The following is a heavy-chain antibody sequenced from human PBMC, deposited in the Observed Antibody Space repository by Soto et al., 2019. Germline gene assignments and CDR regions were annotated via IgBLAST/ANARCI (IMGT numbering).Heavy chain of an antibody. CDR3: ARGVSMVRGVIKPYYYYGMDV. CDR2: INHSGST. Sequence: SETLSLTCAVYGGSVSGYYWSWIRQPPGKGLEWIGEINHSGSTNYNPSLKSRVTISVDTSKNQFSLKLSSVTAADTAVYYCARGVSMVRGVIKPYYYYGMDVWGQGTTVT. V-gene: IGHV4-34*01. D-gene: IGHD3-10*01. CDR1: GGSVSGYY. J-gene: IGHJ6*02.